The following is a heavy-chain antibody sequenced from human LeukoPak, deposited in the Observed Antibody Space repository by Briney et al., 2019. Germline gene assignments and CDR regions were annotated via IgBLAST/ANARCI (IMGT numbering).Heavy chain of an antibody. CDR1: GITFSYYS. CDR3: ARISPYDYVWGSYRYFDY. Sequence: GGPLRLSCAASGITFSYYSMNWVRKAPGKGLEWVSYISSSSSTINYAASVKGRFTISRDDAKNSLFLQMNSLRAEDTAVYYCARISPYDYVWGSYRYFDYWGQGTLVTVSS. J-gene: IGHJ4*02. D-gene: IGHD3-16*02. CDR2: ISSSSSTI. V-gene: IGHV3-48*01.